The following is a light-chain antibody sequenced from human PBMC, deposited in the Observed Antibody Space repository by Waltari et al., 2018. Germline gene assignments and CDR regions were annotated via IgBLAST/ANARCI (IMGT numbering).Light chain of an antibody. J-gene: IGLJ2*01. CDR3: QVWDSSSDHPHVV. Sequence: SSVLTQPPSVSVAPGKTARITCGGNNIGRKSVHWYQQKPGQAPVLVVYDDSDRPSGIPERFSGSNSGNTATLTISRVEAGDEADDYCQVWDSSSDHPHVVFGGGTKLTVL. V-gene: IGLV3-21*03. CDR2: DDS. CDR1: NIGRKS.